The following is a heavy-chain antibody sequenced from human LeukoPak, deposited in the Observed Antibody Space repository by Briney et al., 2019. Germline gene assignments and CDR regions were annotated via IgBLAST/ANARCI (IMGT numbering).Heavy chain of an antibody. J-gene: IGHJ4*02. Sequence: SETLSLTCDVSGGSIDSTNWWNWVRQPPGKGLEWIGEIHHDGRINYNPSLKSRVTLSADKSKNQFSLRLNSVTAADTAMYYCARSHDHLWGNYPDYWGQGTLVTVSS. CDR3: ARSHDHLWGNYPDY. CDR1: GGSIDSTNW. D-gene: IGHD3-16*02. CDR2: IHHDGRI. V-gene: IGHV4/OR15-8*01.